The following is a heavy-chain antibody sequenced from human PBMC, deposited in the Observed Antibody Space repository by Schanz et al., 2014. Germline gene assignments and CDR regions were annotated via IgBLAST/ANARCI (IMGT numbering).Heavy chain of an antibody. Sequence: QVQLVQSGGEMKKPRASVKVSCKASGYTLSAYSLHWVRQAPGQGLEWMGIVNPSVRGTHFARGFQGRVTMTADTSTSTAYMDLRSLRSDDTAVYYCARDQSPYTNSSDVRYFDYWGQGSLVTVSS. V-gene: IGHV1-46*01. CDR2: VNPSVRGT. J-gene: IGHJ4*02. CDR3: ARDQSPYTNSSDVRYFDY. CDR1: GYTLSAYS. D-gene: IGHD6-6*01.